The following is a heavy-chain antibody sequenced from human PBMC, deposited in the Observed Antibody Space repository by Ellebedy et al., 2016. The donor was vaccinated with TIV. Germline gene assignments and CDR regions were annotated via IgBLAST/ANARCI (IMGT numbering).Heavy chain of an antibody. CDR2: ISYDRSNK. Sequence: GESLKISXAASGFTVSSNYMSWVRQAPGKGLEWVAVISYDRSNKYYADSVKGRFTISRDNSKNTLYLQMNSLRAEDTAVYYCAKEDEAGFDYWGQGTLVTVSS. D-gene: IGHD6-19*01. J-gene: IGHJ4*02. CDR3: AKEDEAGFDY. V-gene: IGHV3-30*18. CDR1: GFTVSSNY.